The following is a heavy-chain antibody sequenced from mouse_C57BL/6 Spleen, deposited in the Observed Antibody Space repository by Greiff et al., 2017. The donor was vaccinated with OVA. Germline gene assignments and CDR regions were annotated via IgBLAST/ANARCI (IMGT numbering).Heavy chain of an antibody. CDR1: GYSITSGYY. V-gene: IGHV3-6*01. D-gene: IGHD1-1*01. J-gene: IGHJ2*01. Sequence: EVQLQQSGPGLVKPSQSLSLTCSVTGYSITSGYYWNWIRQFPGNKLEWMGYISYDGSNNYNPSLKNRISITRDTSKNQFFLKLNSVTTEDTATYYCARADYGSPYFDYWGQGTTLTVSS. CDR2: ISYDGSN. CDR3: ARADYGSPYFDY.